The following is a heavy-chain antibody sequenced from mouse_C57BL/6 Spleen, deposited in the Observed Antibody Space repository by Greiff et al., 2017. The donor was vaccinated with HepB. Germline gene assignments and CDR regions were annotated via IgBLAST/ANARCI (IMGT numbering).Heavy chain of an antibody. CDR3: TTAYYSNYVLFAY. J-gene: IGHJ3*01. V-gene: IGHV14-1*01. CDR2: IDPEDGDT. CDR1: GFNIKDYY. Sequence: EVQLQESGAELVRPGASVKLSCTASGFNIKDYYMHWVKQRPEQGLEWIGRIDPEDGDTEYAPKFQGKATMTADTSSNTAYLQLSSLTSEDTAVYNCTTAYYSNYVLFAYWGQGILVTVSA. D-gene: IGHD2-5*01.